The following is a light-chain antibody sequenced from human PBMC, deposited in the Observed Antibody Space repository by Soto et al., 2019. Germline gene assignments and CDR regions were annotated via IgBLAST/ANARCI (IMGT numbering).Light chain of an antibody. CDR1: SSDIGGYNY. J-gene: IGLJ1*01. V-gene: IGLV2-14*01. CDR2: EVS. Sequence: QSALAQPASVSGSPGQSITISCTGTSSDIGGYNYVSWYQQHPGKVPKLMIFEVSNRPSGVSYRFSGSKSGNTASLTISGLQAEEEADYYCSSYTGSSTLYDFGTGTKVTVL. CDR3: SSYTGSSTLYD.